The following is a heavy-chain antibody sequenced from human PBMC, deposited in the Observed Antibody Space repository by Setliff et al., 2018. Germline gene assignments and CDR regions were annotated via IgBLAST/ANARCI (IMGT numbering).Heavy chain of an antibody. CDR3: ARALGYCSRTSCYADAFDI. CDR1: GGSISRGSYD. Sequence: SETLSLTCTVSGGSISRGSYDWSWIRQPAGKGLEWIGRIYTSGSTNYNPSLKSRVTISVDTSKNQFSLKLNYVTAADTAVYYCARALGYCSRTSCYADAFDIWGQGTMVTVS. J-gene: IGHJ3*02. V-gene: IGHV4-61*02. D-gene: IGHD2-2*01. CDR2: IYTSGST.